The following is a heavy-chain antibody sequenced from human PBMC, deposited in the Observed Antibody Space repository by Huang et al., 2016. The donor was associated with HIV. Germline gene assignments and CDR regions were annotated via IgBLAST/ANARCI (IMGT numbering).Heavy chain of an antibody. CDR1: GFTFSNAW. CDR2: IKSKTDGGTT. Sequence: EVQLVESGGGLVKPGGSLRLSCAASGFTFSNAWMSGVRQGQGEGLEGVGRIKSKTDGGTTDYAAPVKGRFTISRDDSKNTLYLQMNSLKTEDTAVYYCTTESESSGWTMDHDAFDIWGQGTMVTVSS. J-gene: IGHJ3*02. D-gene: IGHD6-19*01. CDR3: TTESESSGWTMDHDAFDI. V-gene: IGHV3-15*01.